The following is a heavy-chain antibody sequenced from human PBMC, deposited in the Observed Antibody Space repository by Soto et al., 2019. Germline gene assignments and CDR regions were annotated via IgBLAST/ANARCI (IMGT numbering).Heavy chain of an antibody. V-gene: IGHV3-33*01. Sequence: QVQLVESGGGVVQPGRSLRLSCAASGFTFSSYGMHWVRQAPSKGLEWVAVIWYDGSNKYYADSVKGRFTISRDNSKNTLYLQMNSLRAEDTAVYYCARDPDYYDSSGQYDYWGQGTLVTVSS. CDR2: IWYDGSNK. CDR3: ARDPDYYDSSGQYDY. CDR1: GFTFSSYG. J-gene: IGHJ4*02. D-gene: IGHD3-22*01.